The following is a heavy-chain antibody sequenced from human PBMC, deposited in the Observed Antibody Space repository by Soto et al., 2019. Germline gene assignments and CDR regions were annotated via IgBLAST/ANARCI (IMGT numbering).Heavy chain of an antibody. V-gene: IGHV3-30*03. Sequence: AGGSLRLSCAASGFTFSSYGMHWVRQAPGKGLEWVAVISYDGSNKYYADSVKGRFTISRDNSKNTLYLQMNSLRAEDTAVYYCASLRYFDWFDDYWGQGTLVTVSS. CDR2: ISYDGSNK. CDR1: GFTFSSYG. CDR3: ASLRYFDWFDDY. D-gene: IGHD3-9*01. J-gene: IGHJ4*02.